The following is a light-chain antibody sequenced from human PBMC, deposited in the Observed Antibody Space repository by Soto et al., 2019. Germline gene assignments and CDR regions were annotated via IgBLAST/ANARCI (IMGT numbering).Light chain of an antibody. CDR1: SNDIGSYTS. J-gene: IGLJ3*02. V-gene: IGLV2-14*01. CDR2: DVK. CDR3: ASYTTTHSWV. Sequence: QSALTQPVSVSGSPGQSITISCTGTSNDIGSYTSVSWYQHHPGKAPQLVIFDVKNRPSGVSHRFSGSKSGSTASLTISGLLPEDEADYFCASYTTTHSWVFGGGTKLTVL.